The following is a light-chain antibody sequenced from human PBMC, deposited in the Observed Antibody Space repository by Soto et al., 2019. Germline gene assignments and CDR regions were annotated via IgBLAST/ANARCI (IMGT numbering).Light chain of an antibody. CDR3: QQYYSTPYS. J-gene: IGKJ2*03. CDR1: QSVLYSSNNKNQ. Sequence: DIVMTQSPDSLAVSLGERATINCKSSQSVLYSSNNKNQLAWYQQKPGQLPKLLIYWASTRESGVPDRFSGSGSGTDFTLTISSLQAEDVAVYYCQQYYSTPYSFGQGTKLEIK. V-gene: IGKV4-1*01. CDR2: WAS.